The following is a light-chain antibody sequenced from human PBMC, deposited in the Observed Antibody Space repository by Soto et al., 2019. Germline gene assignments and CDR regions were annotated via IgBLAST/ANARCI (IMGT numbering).Light chain of an antibody. J-gene: IGKJ4*01. CDR2: ATS. CDR3: QQSYTSPLT. Sequence: DIHMTQSPSSLSASVGDRVSITCRASQNIKKFLNWYQQRPGKAPSASIHATSTLQNGVSSRFSGSGSDTDFTLTITDLQPEDFATYFCQQSYTSPLTFGGGTKVDIK. CDR1: QNIKKF. V-gene: IGKV1-39*01.